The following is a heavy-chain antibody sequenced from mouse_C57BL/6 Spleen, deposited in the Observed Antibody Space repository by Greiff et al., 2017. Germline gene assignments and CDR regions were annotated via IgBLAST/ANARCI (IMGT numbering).Heavy chain of an antibody. D-gene: IGHD4-1*01. Sequence: QVQLQQPGAELVKPGASVKLSCKASGYTFTSYWMHWVKQRPGQGLEWIGMIHPSSGSTNYNEKFKSKATLTADKSSSTAYMQLRSLTSEDSAVDYCASYPAWDEGYFDVWGTGTTVTVSS. CDR2: IHPSSGST. CDR3: ASYPAWDEGYFDV. J-gene: IGHJ1*03. CDR1: GYTFTSYW. V-gene: IGHV1-64*01.